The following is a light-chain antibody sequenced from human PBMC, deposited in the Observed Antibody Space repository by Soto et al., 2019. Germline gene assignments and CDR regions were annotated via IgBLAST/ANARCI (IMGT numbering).Light chain of an antibody. CDR1: QSLSSF. Sequence: EIVLTQSPATLSLSPGERATLFCRASQSLSSFLAWFQQKPGQAPRLLIYDTSNRATGIPARFSGSGSGTDFTLTISSLEPEDFAVYFCQQRANWPLTFGGGTKVEI. CDR2: DTS. J-gene: IGKJ4*01. CDR3: QQRANWPLT. V-gene: IGKV3-11*01.